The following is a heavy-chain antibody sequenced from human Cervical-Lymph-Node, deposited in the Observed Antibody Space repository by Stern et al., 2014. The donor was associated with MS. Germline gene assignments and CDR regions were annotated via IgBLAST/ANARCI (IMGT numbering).Heavy chain of an antibody. CDR3: ARATDL. CDR2: IYYSGTT. J-gene: IGHJ5*02. V-gene: IGHV4-59*01. CDR1: GASITSYY. Sequence: QVQLQESGPGLLRPSETLSLTCTVSGASITSYYWSWIRQPPGKGLEWIGYIYYSGTTNYNASLKGRVAISIDTSKPQFSLRLSSVTAADTAVYYCARATDLWGQGTLVTVSS.